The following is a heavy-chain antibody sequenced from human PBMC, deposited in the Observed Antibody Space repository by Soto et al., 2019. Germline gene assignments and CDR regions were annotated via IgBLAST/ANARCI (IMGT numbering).Heavy chain of an antibody. CDR3: AKGWAQWLVRGSYYGMDV. Sequence: EVQLVESGGGLVQPGRSLRLSCAASGFTFDDYAMHWVRQAPGKGLEWVSGISWNSGSIGYADSVKGRFTISRDNAKNSLYLQMNSLRAEDTASYYCAKGWAQWLVRGSYYGMDVWGQGTTVTVSS. CDR2: ISWNSGSI. CDR1: GFTFDDYA. D-gene: IGHD6-19*01. V-gene: IGHV3-9*01. J-gene: IGHJ6*02.